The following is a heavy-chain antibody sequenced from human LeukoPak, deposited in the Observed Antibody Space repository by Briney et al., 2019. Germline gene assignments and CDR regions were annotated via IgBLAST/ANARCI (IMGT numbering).Heavy chain of an antibody. CDR2: INPKRGDT. Sequence: ASVKVSCKASGYPFTFFYIHWVRQAPGQGLEWMGRINPKRGDTNFAQKFQGRVTMTRDTPTSTVYMELSSLRSEDTAVYYCAREGAYVWGPSYFDYWGQGTLVTVSS. J-gene: IGHJ4*02. D-gene: IGHD3-16*01. CDR1: GYPFTFFY. CDR3: AREGAYVWGPSYFDY. V-gene: IGHV1-2*06.